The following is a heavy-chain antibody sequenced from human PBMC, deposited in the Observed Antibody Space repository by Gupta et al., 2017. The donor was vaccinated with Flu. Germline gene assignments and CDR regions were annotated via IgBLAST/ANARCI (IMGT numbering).Heavy chain of an antibody. Sequence: GQGLEWMGGIIPIVGTANYAQKFQGRVTITADKSTSTAYMELSSLRSEDTAVYYCARTPQYYDSSGYPPFDYWGQGTLVTVSS. CDR2: IIPIVGTA. V-gene: IGHV1-69*06. D-gene: IGHD3-22*01. J-gene: IGHJ4*02. CDR3: ARTPQYYDSSGYPPFDY.